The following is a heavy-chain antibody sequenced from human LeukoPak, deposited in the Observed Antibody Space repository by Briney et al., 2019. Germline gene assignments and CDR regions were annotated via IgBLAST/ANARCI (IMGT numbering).Heavy chain of an antibody. J-gene: IGHJ4*02. CDR2: IYSTGRT. CDR3: ARNLDTAMATSFDC. V-gene: IGHV3-53*01. Sequence: GGSLRLSCAASGFTVSSSYMNWVRQAPGKGLEWVSVIYSTGRTEYAESVKGRSTISRDKSKNTLFLEMNSLRAEDTAVYYCARNLDTAMATSFDCWGQGTLVTVSS. CDR1: GFTVSSSY. D-gene: IGHD5-18*01.